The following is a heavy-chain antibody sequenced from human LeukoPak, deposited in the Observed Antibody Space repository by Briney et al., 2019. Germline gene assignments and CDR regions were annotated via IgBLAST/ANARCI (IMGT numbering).Heavy chain of an antibody. CDR3: ARHPLYCSSTSCYDY. V-gene: IGHV5-51*01. Sequence: GESLEISCKGSGYSFTSYWIGWVRQMPGKGLEWMGIIYPGDSDARYSPSFQGQVTISADKSISTAYLQWSSLKASDTAMYYCARHPLYCSSTSCYDYWGQGTLVTVSS. J-gene: IGHJ4*02. CDR1: GYSFTSYW. D-gene: IGHD2-2*01. CDR2: IYPGDSDA.